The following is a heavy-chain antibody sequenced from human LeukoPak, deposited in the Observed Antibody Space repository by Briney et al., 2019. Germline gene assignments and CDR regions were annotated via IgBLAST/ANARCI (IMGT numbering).Heavy chain of an antibody. CDR3: ARPYYYDSSGYYPYYFDY. Sequence: GGSLRLSCTVSGFTVSSNSMSWVRQAPGKGLEWVAFIRYDGSNKYYADSVKGRFTISRDNAKNSLYLQMNSLRAEDTAVYYCARPYYYDSSGYYPYYFDYWGQGTLVTVSS. J-gene: IGHJ4*02. CDR1: GFTVSSNS. V-gene: IGHV3-33*08. CDR2: IRYDGSNK. D-gene: IGHD3-22*01.